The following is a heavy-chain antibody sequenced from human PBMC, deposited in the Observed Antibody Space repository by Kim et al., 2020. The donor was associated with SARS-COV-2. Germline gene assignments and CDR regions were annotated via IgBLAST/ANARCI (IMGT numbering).Heavy chain of an antibody. CDR3: ARARGYYDCSGYYPFDF. Sequence: SETLSLTCTVSGGSISSYYWSWIRQPPGKGLEWIGYIYYSGSTNYNPSLKSRVTISVDTSKNQFSLKLSSVTAADTAVYYCARARGYYDCSGYYPFDFWG. V-gene: IGHV4-59*01. J-gene: IGHJ4*01. D-gene: IGHD3-22*01. CDR1: GGSISSYY. CDR2: IYYSGST.